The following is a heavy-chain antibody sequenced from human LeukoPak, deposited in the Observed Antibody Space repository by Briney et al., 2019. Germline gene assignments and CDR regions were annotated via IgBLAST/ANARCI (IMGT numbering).Heavy chain of an antibody. V-gene: IGHV1-69*04. Sequence: GSSVKVSCKASGGTFSSYAISWVRQAPGQGLEWMGRIIPILGIANYAQKFQGRVTITADKSTSTAYMELSSLRSEDTAVYYCARSGITMVRGVIITRLDYWGQGTLVTVSS. J-gene: IGHJ4*02. CDR3: ARSGITMVRGVIITRLDY. CDR2: IIPILGIA. D-gene: IGHD3-10*01. CDR1: GGTFSSYA.